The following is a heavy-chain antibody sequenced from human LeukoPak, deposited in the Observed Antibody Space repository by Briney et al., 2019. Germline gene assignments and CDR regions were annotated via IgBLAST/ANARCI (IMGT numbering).Heavy chain of an antibody. CDR1: GGSISSYY. CDR3: ANLGGFWSGYYKNDAFDI. CDR2: IYYSWST. V-gene: IGHV4-59*01. Sequence: SETLSLTCTVSGGSISSYYWSWIRQPPGKGLEWIGYIYYSWSTNYNPSLKSRVTISVDTSKNQFSLKLSSVTAADTAVYYCANLGGFWSGYYKNDAFDIWGQGTMVTVSS. J-gene: IGHJ3*02. D-gene: IGHD3-3*01.